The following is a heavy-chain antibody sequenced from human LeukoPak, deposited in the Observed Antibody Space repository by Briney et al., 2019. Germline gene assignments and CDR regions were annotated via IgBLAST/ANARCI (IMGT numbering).Heavy chain of an antibody. V-gene: IGHV4-59*01. Sequence: KPSETLSLTCTVSGDSISSYYWSWIRQPPGRGLEWIGHIYYSVRTNYNPSLKSRVTISVDTSKNQMSLKLSSVTAADTAVYYCARCDCDREKGFDLWGRGTLVTVSS. D-gene: IGHD2-21*02. CDR2: IYYSVRT. CDR1: GDSISSYY. J-gene: IGHJ2*01. CDR3: ARCDCDREKGFDL.